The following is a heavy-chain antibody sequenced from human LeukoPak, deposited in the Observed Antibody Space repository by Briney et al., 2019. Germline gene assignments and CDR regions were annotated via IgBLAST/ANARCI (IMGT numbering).Heavy chain of an antibody. CDR2: INWNSGSI. D-gene: IGHD1-26*01. CDR3: ARGGSWGWELLLCDAFDI. CDR1: GFTFDDFA. J-gene: IGHJ3*02. V-gene: IGHV3-9*01. Sequence: PGRSLRLSCAGSGFTFDDFAMHWVRQRPGKALEWVAGINWNSGSIAYGDSVKGRFTISRDNAKKSLYLQMNSLRAEDTAVYYCARGGSWGWELLLCDAFDIWGQGTMVTVSS.